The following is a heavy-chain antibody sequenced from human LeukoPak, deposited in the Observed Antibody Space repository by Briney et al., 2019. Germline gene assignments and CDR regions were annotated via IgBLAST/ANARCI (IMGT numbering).Heavy chain of an antibody. V-gene: IGHV1-8*01. J-gene: IGHJ3*01. Sequence: ASVKVSCKASGYTFITYEIIWVRQATGQGLEWMGWMNPNSGNTGYAQKFQGRVTMTRDTSKDTAYMELSSLRSEDTGVYFCARGGYGANSLSLWGQGTMVTVAS. CDR3: ARGGYGANSLSL. CDR2: MNPNSGNT. CDR1: GYTFITYE. D-gene: IGHD4/OR15-4a*01.